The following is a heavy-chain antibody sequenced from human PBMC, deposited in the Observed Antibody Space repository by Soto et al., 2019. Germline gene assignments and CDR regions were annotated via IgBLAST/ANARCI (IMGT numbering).Heavy chain of an antibody. Sequence: QLQLQESGPGLVKPSETLSLTCTVSGGSISSSSYYWGWIRQPPGKGLEWMGSIYYSGSTYYNPSLKSRVTISVDTSKNQFSLKLSSVTAADTAVYYCARWYYYDSSGYFPIGYFDYWGQGTLVTVSS. J-gene: IGHJ4*02. CDR1: GGSISSSSYY. V-gene: IGHV4-39*01. CDR2: IYYSGST. CDR3: ARWYYYDSSGYFPIGYFDY. D-gene: IGHD3-22*01.